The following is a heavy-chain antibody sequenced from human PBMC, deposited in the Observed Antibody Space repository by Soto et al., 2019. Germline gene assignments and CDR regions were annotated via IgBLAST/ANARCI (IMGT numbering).Heavy chain of an antibody. J-gene: IGHJ3*02. V-gene: IGHV3-30*18. D-gene: IGHD1-1*01. Sequence: GGVPGTSHAGPWFPLINHGKQLGRQGPRKGMEWVAVISYDGSNKYYADSVKGRFTISRDNSKNTLYLQMNSLRAEDTAVYYCAKGTTGTPDDAFDIWGQGTMVTVSS. CDR3: AKGTTGTPDDAFDI. CDR2: ISYDGSNK. CDR1: WFPLINHG.